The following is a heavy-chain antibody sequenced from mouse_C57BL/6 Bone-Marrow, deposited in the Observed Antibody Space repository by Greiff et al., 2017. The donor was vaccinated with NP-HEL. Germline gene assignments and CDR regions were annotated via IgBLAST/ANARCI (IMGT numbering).Heavy chain of an antibody. V-gene: IGHV1-18*01. CDR3: TTRSYDGSSYHHY. Sequence: VQLQQSGPELVKPGASVKIPCKASGYTFTDYTMDWVKQSHGKSLEWIGDINPNNGGTIYNQKLKGKAPLTVDKSPNTAYLQLSSLTSEDTAVYYCTTRSYDGSSYHHYWGQGTTLTVSS. J-gene: IGHJ2*01. CDR2: INPNNGGT. D-gene: IGHD1-1*01. CDR1: GYTFTDYT.